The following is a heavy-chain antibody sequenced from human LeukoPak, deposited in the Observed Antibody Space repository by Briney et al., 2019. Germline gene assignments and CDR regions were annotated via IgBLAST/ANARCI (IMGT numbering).Heavy chain of an antibody. D-gene: IGHD3-10*01. CDR2: ISSSSSYI. CDR1: GFTFSSYS. V-gene: IGHV3-21*01. CDR3: ARDGSGYYGSGNFDY. Sequence: GGSLRLSCAASGFTFSSYSMNWVRQAPGKGLEWGSSISSSSSYIYYADSVKGRFTISRDNAKNSLYLQMNSLRAEDTAVYYCARDGSGYYGSGNFDYWGQGTLVTVSS. J-gene: IGHJ4*02.